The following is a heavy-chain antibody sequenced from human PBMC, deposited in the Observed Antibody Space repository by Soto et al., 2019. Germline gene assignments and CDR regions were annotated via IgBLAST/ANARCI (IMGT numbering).Heavy chain of an antibody. CDR2: INAGNGNT. CDR1: GCTFTSYG. J-gene: IGHJ4*02. Sequence: VKVCCKASGCTFTSYGISWVRQAPGQRLEWMGWINAGNGNTKYSQKFQGRVTITRDTSASTAYMELSSLRSEDTAVYYCARSGGGYDFDYWGQGTLVTVSS. V-gene: IGHV1-3*01. CDR3: ARSGGGYDFDY. D-gene: IGHD5-12*01.